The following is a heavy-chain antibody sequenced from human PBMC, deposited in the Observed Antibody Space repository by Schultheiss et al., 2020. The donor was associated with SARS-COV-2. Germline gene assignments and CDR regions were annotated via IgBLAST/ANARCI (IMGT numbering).Heavy chain of an antibody. V-gene: IGHV3-49*03. CDR2: IRSKAYGGTT. D-gene: IGHD4-17*01. CDR1: GFTFGDYA. CDR3: ARDNADYGDYDAGYYYYMDV. Sequence: GGSLRLSCTASGFTFGDYAMSWFRQAPGKGLEWVGFIRSKAYGGTTEYAASVKGRFTISRDDSKSIAYLQMNSLKTEDTAVYYCARDNADYGDYDAGYYYYMDVWGKGTTVTVSS. J-gene: IGHJ6*03.